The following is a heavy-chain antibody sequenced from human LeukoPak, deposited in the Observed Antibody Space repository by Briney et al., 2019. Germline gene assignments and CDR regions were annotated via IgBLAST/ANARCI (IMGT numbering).Heavy chain of an antibody. J-gene: IGHJ6*02. D-gene: IGHD2-15*01. CDR2: ISSSSSYI. Sequence: GGSLRLSCAASGFTFSSYSMNWVRQAPGKGLEWVSSISSSSSYIYYADSVKSRFTISRDNAKNSLYLQMNSLRAEDTAVYYCARGPSFTQDYYYYGMDVWGQGTTVTVSS. CDR1: GFTFSSYS. V-gene: IGHV3-21*01. CDR3: ARGPSFTQDYYYYGMDV.